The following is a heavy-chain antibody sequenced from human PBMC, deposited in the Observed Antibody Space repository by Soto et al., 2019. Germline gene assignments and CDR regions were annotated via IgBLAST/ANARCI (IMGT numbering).Heavy chain of an antibody. CDR3: ARGGVGSTSGWFDP. V-gene: IGHV1-18*01. Sequence: QVQLVQSGAEVKKPGASVKVSCKASGYIFTSYGISWVRQAPGQGLEWMGWITAYNGNTNYAQSLQGRVTMTADTTTTTADMEVRSLRSDDTAVYYCARGGVGSTSGWFDPWGQGTLVTVSS. D-gene: IGHD1-26*01. CDR2: ITAYNGNT. J-gene: IGHJ5*02. CDR1: GYIFTSYG.